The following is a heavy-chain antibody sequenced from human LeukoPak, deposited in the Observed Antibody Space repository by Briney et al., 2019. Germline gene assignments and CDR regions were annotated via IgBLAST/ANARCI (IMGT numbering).Heavy chain of an antibody. CDR2: INPNSGGT. Sequence: ASVKVSCKASGYTFTGYYIHWVRQAPGQGREWMGWINPNSGGTNYAQMFQGRVTMTRDTSISTAYMELSSLRSDDTAVYYCARDLDGDRHETSDYWGQGTLVTVSP. CDR1: GYTFTGYY. D-gene: IGHD4-17*01. CDR3: ARDLDGDRHETSDY. V-gene: IGHV1-2*02. J-gene: IGHJ4*02.